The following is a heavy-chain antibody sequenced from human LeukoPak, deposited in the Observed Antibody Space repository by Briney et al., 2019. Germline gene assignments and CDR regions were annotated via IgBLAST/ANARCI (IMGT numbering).Heavy chain of an antibody. CDR3: ARDQVGLSDAFDV. Sequence: GGSLRLSCAASGFNPRSHWMSWVRQAPGKGLEWVANIKQDGSERYYVDFVKGRFTISRDNAKNSLYLQMNSLRVEDKAVYYCARDQVGLSDAFDVWGQGTMVTVSS. D-gene: IGHD1-26*01. J-gene: IGHJ3*01. CDR2: IKQDGSER. V-gene: IGHV3-7*01. CDR1: GFNPRSHW.